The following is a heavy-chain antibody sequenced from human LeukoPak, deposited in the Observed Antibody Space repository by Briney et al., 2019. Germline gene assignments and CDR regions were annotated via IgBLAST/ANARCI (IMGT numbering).Heavy chain of an antibody. J-gene: IGHJ3*02. Sequence: QSGGSLRLSCAASGFTFDDYAMHWVRQAPGKGLEWVSGISWNSGSIGYADSVKGRFTISRDNAKNTLYLQMNNLKTEDTAVYYCARGQHRVTYSDDAFDIWGQGTMVTVSS. CDR2: ISWNSGSI. CDR1: GFTFDDYA. D-gene: IGHD4-11*01. CDR3: ARGQHRVTYSDDAFDI. V-gene: IGHV3-9*01.